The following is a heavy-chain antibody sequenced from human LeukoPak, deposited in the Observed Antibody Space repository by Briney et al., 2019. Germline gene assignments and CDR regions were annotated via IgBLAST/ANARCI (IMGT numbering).Heavy chain of an antibody. CDR2: ISASDSSSYI. CDR3: VRAGTAARLGMGFDS. J-gene: IGHJ4*02. V-gene: IGHV3-21*01. Sequence: GGSLRLSCTASDFSFSAYSMNWVRQAPGKGLEWVSTISASDSSSYIYYADSVKGRFTISRDNAKNSLNLQMNSLRVEDTAVYYCVRAGTAARLGMGFDSWGQGTLVTVSS. D-gene: IGHD6-6*01. CDR1: DFSFSAYS.